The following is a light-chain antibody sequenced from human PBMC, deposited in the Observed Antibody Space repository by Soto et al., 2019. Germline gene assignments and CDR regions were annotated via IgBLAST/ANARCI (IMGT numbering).Light chain of an antibody. CDR3: QQSYSIPVT. CDR1: QSISSW. V-gene: IGKV1-39*01. Sequence: DIQMTQSPSTVSASVGDRVTITCRASQSISSWLAWYQQKPGKAPKLLIHAASSLESGVPSRFSGSGSGTDFTLTISSLQPEDSATYYCQQSYSIPVTFGQGTKVDI. CDR2: AAS. J-gene: IGKJ2*01.